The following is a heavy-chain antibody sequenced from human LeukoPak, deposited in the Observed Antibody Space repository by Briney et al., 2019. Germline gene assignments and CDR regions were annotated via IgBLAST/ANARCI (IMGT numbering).Heavy chain of an antibody. D-gene: IGHD2-8*01. CDR2: INHSGST. CDR1: GGSFSGYY. V-gene: IGHV4-34*01. J-gene: IGHJ4*02. CDR3: ARGRCTNGVCYPRDY. Sequence: SETLSFTCAVYGGSFSGYYWSWIRQPPGKGLEWIGEINHSGSTNYNPSLKSRVTISVDTSKNQFSLKLSSVTAADTAVYYCARGRCTNGVCYPRDYWGQGTLVTVSS.